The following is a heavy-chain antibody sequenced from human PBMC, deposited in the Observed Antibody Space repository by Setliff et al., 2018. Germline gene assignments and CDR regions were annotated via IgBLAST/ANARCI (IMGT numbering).Heavy chain of an antibody. V-gene: IGHV4-30-4*01. D-gene: IGHD4-4*01. CDR2: ISAYTGRA. CDR3: AREVIDPVSSDAFDI. CDR1: GGSIRSGNDL. Sequence: TSETLSLTCTVSGGSIRSGNDLWSWLRQSPGEGLEWIAYISAYTGRAYYNPSLQSRAALSADTSKSQFSLRLTSVTAADTAVYYCAREVIDPVSSDAFDIWGQGRMVTVSS. J-gene: IGHJ3*02.